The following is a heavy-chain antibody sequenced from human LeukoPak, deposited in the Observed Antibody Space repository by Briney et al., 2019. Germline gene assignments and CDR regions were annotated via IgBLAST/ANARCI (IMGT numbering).Heavy chain of an antibody. D-gene: IGHD1-26*01. CDR1: GCRFTSYW. V-gene: IGHV5-51*01. Sequence: GGSLKISCKGSGCRFTSYWIGWGRQMPGKGLEGMGIIYPGDSDTRYSPSFQGQVTISADKSISTAYLQWSSLKASDTAMYYCARPPQGELYYFDYWGQGTLVTVSS. J-gene: IGHJ4*02. CDR3: ARPPQGELYYFDY. CDR2: IYPGDSDT.